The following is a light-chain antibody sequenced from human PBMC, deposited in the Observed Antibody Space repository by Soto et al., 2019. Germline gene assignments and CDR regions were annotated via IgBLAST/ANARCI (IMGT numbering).Light chain of an antibody. J-gene: IGKJ1*01. V-gene: IGKV1-8*01. CDR1: QDVGRY. Sequence: AIRMTQSPSSLSASAGDRGAIACRASQDVGRYLAWYQQKPGQAPKIMIYGASTLQSGVPSRFSGGGSGTDFTLTSSCLQSEDFATYYCQHYKNYPWTFGQGTKVEIK. CDR2: GAS. CDR3: QHYKNYPWT.